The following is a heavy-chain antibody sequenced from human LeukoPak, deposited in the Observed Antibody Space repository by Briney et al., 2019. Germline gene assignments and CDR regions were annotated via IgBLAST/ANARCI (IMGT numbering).Heavy chain of an antibody. CDR1: GFTVIANY. CDR3: ARGYCSSTDCHLARHFEY. CDR2: IYIGGNT. J-gene: IGHJ4*02. D-gene: IGHD2-2*01. V-gene: IGHV3-53*01. Sequence: GGSLRLSCAASGFTVIANYMSWVRQAPGKGLEWVSVIYIGGNTYYADSVKGRFTISRDNAKNSLYLQMDSLREEDTAVYYCARGYCSSTDCHLARHFEYWGQGTLVTVSS.